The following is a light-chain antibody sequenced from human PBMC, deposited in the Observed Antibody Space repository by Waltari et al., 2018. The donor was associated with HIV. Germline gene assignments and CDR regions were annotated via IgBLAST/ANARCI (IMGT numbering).Light chain of an antibody. CDR1: QNIGKD. CDR3: QQYGSSSRT. J-gene: IGKJ1*01. Sequence: DIQMTQSPSSLSASIGDSVTITCRASQNIGKDLNWYQQKPGKAPQPLIYASATLESGVPSRFSGSGSGTDFTLTISRLEPEDFAVYYCQQYGSSSRTFGQGTKVEIK. V-gene: IGKV1-39*01. CDR2: ASA.